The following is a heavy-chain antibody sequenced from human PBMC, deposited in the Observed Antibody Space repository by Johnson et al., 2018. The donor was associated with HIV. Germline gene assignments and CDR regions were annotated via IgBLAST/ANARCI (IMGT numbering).Heavy chain of an antibody. Sequence: QVQLVESGGGVVQPGRSLRLSCAASGFTFSSYGMHWVRQAPGKGLEWVAVISYDGSNKYYADSVKGRFTISRDNSKNTLYLQMNSLRAEDTAVYYCAKDRRDGYNYGGGAFDIWCQATMVTVSS. CDR2: ISYDGSNK. D-gene: IGHD5-24*01. CDR1: GFTFSSYG. V-gene: IGHV3-30*18. CDR3: AKDRRDGYNYGGGAFDI. J-gene: IGHJ3*02.